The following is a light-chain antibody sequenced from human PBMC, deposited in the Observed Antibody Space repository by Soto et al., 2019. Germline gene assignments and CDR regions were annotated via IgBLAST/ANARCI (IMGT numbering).Light chain of an antibody. CDR1: QAVPNN. J-gene: IGKJ4*01. Sequence: DIPLTQSLSFLSASVGDRVTITCRPSQAVPNNMAWYQQKPGKPPKLLIYEESTLHSGVPSRFSGRKSGTQFTLTIDSLQPEDFATYYCQQVKTYPRTFGGGTKVEIK. V-gene: IGKV1-9*01. CDR2: EES. CDR3: QQVKTYPRT.